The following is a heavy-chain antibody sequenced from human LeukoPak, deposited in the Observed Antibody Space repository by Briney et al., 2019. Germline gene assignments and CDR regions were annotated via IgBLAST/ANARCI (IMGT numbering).Heavy chain of an antibody. Sequence: GGSLSLSRAASGFTLSTYSMNWVRQAPGKGLEWVSYVSSSSSIIYYSDSVKGRFTISRDNAKNSLYLQMNSLRVEDTAVYYCAREEGYCSGGSCYTSYYMHVWGKGSSVTVSS. CDR3: AREEGYCSGGSCYTSYYMHV. CDR2: VSSSSSII. V-gene: IGHV3-48*01. J-gene: IGHJ6*03. CDR1: GFTLSTYS. D-gene: IGHD2-15*01.